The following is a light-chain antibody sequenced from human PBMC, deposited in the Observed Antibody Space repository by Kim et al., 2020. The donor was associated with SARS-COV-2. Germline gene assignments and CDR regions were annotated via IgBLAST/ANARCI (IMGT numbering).Light chain of an antibody. CDR1: SRDVGDYNR. CDR3: NSWTSSNTFV. Sequence: GRSVTFSCTGTSRDVGDYNRGSWYQLSPGTAPKLIIYGVSHRPSGVPDRFSGSKSGNTASLTISGLQAEDEADYYCNSWTSSNTFVFGTGTKVTVL. V-gene: IGLV2-18*02. CDR2: GVS. J-gene: IGLJ1*01.